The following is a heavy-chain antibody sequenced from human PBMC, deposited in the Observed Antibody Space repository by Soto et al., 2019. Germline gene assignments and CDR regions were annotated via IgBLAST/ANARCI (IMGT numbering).Heavy chain of an antibody. CDR2: IKTDGSIT. D-gene: IGHD1-26*01. Sequence: ELQLVESGGGLVQPGGSLRLSCAASGFTFSSYWMYWVRQAPGKGLVWVSRIKTDGSITSYADSVKGRFTVSRDNARDTLYLHMNSLRAEDTAVYYCAKDASSVPEYRGQGTLVIVSS. CDR1: GFTFSSYW. J-gene: IGHJ4*02. V-gene: IGHV3-74*01. CDR3: AKDASSVPEY.